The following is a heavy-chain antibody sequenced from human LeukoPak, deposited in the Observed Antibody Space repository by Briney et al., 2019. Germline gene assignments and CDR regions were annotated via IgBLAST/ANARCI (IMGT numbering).Heavy chain of an antibody. D-gene: IGHD2-2*03. CDR2: MNPDSGDT. CDR1: GYTFTSYD. CDR3: ARGWGTGYYHYGMDI. J-gene: IGHJ6*01. V-gene: IGHV1-8*01. Sequence: GASVKVSCKVSGYTFTSYDINWVRQTPGQGLEWMGWMNPDSGDTGYAQKFQGRVTMTRATSISTAYMELNSLTSEDTAVYYCARGWGTGYYHYGMDIWGQGTTVTVSS.